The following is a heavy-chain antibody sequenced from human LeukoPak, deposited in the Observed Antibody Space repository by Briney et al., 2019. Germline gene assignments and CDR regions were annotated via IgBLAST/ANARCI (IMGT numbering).Heavy chain of an antibody. CDR3: VREKSGNYGVDWFDP. V-gene: IGHV4-39*02. Sequence: SETLSLTCTVSGGSICSSDYYWAWIRQPPGKGLEWVGSINYSGSTYYNPSLKSRVTISVDTSQNQLSLKLSPVPAAGTAVYYRVREKSGNYGVDWFDPWGQGTLVTVSS. CDR2: INYSGST. CDR1: GGSICSSDYY. J-gene: IGHJ5*02. D-gene: IGHD1-26*01.